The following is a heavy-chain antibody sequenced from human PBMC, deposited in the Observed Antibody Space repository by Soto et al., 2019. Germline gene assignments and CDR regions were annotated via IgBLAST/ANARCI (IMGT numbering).Heavy chain of an antibody. Sequence: GGSLRLSCAASGSSISNYGMHWVRQAPGKGLEWVAMIWYDGSNKNYADSVKGRFTISRDNSKNTLYLQMNSLRAEDTAVYYCARDSIVARGNWFDPWGQGTLVTVSS. V-gene: IGHV3-33*01. CDR3: ARDSIVARGNWFDP. J-gene: IGHJ5*02. CDR2: IWYDGSNK. D-gene: IGHD2-21*01. CDR1: GSSISNYG.